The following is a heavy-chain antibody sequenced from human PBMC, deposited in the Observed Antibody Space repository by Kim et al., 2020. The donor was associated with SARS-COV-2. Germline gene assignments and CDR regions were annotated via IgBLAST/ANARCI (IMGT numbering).Heavy chain of an antibody. CDR1: GYTLTELS. D-gene: IGHD3-3*01. V-gene: IGHV1-24*01. J-gene: IGHJ5*02. CDR2: FDPEDGET. Sequence: ASVKVSCKVSGYTLTELSMHWVRQAPGKGLEWMGGFDPEDGETIYAQKFQGRVTMTEDTSTDTAYMELSSLRSEDTAVYYCATPGKIWSGHREGWFDPWGQGTLVTVSS. CDR3: ATPGKIWSGHREGWFDP.